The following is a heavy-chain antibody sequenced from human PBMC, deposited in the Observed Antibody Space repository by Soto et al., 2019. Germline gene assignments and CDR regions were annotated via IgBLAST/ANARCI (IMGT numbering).Heavy chain of an antibody. J-gene: IGHJ5*02. Sequence: SQTLSLTCALSGYSVSSNTASWNCSRQSPSRGLEWLGCTYIRSKWYNDYAVSVKSRLIINPDTSNNQFSQQLISVMTDETAVYFCAEGDNLGPITGYAFDPWGQGIMVTVSS. CDR2: TYIRSKWYN. D-gene: IGHD5-12*01. V-gene: IGHV6-1*01. CDR1: GYSVSSNTAS. CDR3: AEGDNLGPITGYAFDP.